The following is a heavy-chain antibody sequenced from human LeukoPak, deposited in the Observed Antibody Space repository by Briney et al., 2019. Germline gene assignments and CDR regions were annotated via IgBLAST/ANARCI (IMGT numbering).Heavy chain of an antibody. Sequence: SETLSLTCTVSGVTVSSHYWSWIRQPPGKGLEWIGYIYYSGGTNYNPSLKSRVTMSVDTSKNQFSLKLSSVTAADTAVYYCARSSDYEIYFDYWGQGTLVAVSS. V-gene: IGHV4-59*02. CDR1: GVTVSSHY. J-gene: IGHJ4*02. D-gene: IGHD3-16*01. CDR3: ARSSDYEIYFDY. CDR2: IYYSGGT.